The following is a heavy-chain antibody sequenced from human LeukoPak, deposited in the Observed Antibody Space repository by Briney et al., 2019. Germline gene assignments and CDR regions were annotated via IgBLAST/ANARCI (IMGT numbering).Heavy chain of an antibody. CDR2: IYYSGST. CDR3: ARGRNNYYDSSGYYYIYYMDV. J-gene: IGHJ6*03. Sequence: SETLSLTCTVSGGSISSYYWSWIRQPPGKGLEWIGYIYYSGSTNYNPSLKSRVTISVDTSKNQFSLKLSSVTAADTAVYYCARGRNNYYDSSGYYYIYYMDVWGKGTTVIVSS. D-gene: IGHD3-22*01. CDR1: GGSISSYY. V-gene: IGHV4-59*01.